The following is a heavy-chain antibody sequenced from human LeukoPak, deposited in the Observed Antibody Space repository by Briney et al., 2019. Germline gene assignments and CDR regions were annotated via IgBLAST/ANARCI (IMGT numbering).Heavy chain of an antibody. Sequence: GGSLRLSCAAPVFTFSDAWMSWVRQAPGKGLEWMGIIYPGDSDTRYIPSLQGQVIISADKSTRTTYLQWSSLTASDTAIYYCARSDQLQWFVDPRRPFYYAMDVWGQGTTVTVSS. CDR2: IYPGDSDT. CDR1: VFTFSDAW. D-gene: IGHD3-10*01. J-gene: IGHJ6*02. V-gene: IGHV5-51*01. CDR3: ARSDQLQWFVDPRRPFYYAMDV.